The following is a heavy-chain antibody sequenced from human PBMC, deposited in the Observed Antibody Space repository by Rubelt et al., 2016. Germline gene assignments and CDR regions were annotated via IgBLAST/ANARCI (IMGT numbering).Heavy chain of an antibody. Sequence: VHLVESGGGLVQPGGSLRLSCAASGFTFSSHWMSWVRKAPGKGLEWVANINQDASEKYYVDSVKGRFTISRDNAKNSLYLQMNSLRAEDTAVYYCARDTFDYWGQGTLVTVSS. V-gene: IGHV3-7*01. CDR1: GFTFSSHW. J-gene: IGHJ4*02. CDR3: ARDTFDY. CDR2: INQDASEK.